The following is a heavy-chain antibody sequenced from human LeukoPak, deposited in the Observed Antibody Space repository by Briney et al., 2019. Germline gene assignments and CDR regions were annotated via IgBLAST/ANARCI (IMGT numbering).Heavy chain of an antibody. D-gene: IGHD3-22*01. Sequence: GGSLRLSCTASGFIFNNYGMIWVRQAPGKGLEWVSAISNDGGGTNYADFVKGRFTISRDNSKNTLFLQMNSLRAEDTALYYCAKGSSGYFFDLWGQGTLVTVSS. V-gene: IGHV3-23*01. J-gene: IGHJ4*02. CDR3: AKGSSGYFFDL. CDR2: ISNDGGGT. CDR1: GFIFNNYG.